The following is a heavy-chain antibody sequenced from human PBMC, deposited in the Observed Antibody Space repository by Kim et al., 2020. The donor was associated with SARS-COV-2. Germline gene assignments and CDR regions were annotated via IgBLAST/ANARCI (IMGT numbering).Heavy chain of an antibody. Sequence: GGSLRLSCAASGFTVSSNYMSWVRQAPGKGLEWVSVIYSGGSTYYADSVKGRFTISRDNSKNTLYLQMNSLRAEDTAVYYCARDGQGSSGYYHYYYGMDVWGQGTTVTVSS. CDR2: IYSGGST. V-gene: IGHV3-53*01. CDR1: GFTVSSNY. J-gene: IGHJ6*02. D-gene: IGHD3-22*01. CDR3: ARDGQGSSGYYHYYYGMDV.